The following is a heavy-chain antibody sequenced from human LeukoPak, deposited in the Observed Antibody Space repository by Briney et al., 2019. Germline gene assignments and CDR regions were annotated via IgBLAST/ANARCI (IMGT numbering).Heavy chain of an antibody. CDR1: GDSVSNNIAA. J-gene: IGHJ3*02. CDR2: TYYRSKWYN. CDR3: TREDRDTFDI. Sequence: SQTLSLTCAIFGDSVSNNIAAWTWIRQSPSRGLEWLGRTYYRSKWYNDYAVSVRGRITVNPDTSKNQFSLQLNSVTPEDTAVYYCTREDRDTFDIWGQGTVVTVSS. V-gene: IGHV6-1*01.